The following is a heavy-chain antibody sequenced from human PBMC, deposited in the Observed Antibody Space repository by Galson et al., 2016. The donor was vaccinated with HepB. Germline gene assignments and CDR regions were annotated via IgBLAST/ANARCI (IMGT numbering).Heavy chain of an antibody. CDR2: INPSGGTT. CDR3: ARGADSGYDLGDY. V-gene: IGHV1-46*01. D-gene: IGHD5-12*01. Sequence: SVKVSCKASGYTFTNYYMHWVRQAPGQGPEWMGIINPSGGTTTYAQKFQGSVTMTRDTSTTTVYMELSSPRSADTAVYYCARGADSGYDLGDYWGQGTLVTVSS. CDR1: GYTFTNYY. J-gene: IGHJ4*02.